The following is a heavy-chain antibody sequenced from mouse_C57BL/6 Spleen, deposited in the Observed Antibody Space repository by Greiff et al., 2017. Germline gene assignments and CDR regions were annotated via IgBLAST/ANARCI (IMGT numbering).Heavy chain of an antibody. V-gene: IGHV5-4*01. Sequence: EVQRVESGGGLVKPGGSLKLSCAVSGFTFSSYAMSWVRQTQEKRLEWVATISDGGSYTYYPDNVKGRFTITRDNAKNNLYLQMSHLKSEDTAMYYCARATTVFDYWGQGTTLTVSS. CDR2: ISDGGSYT. CDR1: GFTFSSYA. J-gene: IGHJ2*01. D-gene: IGHD1-1*01. CDR3: ARATTVFDY.